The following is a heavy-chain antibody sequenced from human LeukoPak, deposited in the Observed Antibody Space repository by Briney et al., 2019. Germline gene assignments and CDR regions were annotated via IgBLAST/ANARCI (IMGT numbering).Heavy chain of an antibody. CDR1: GFTVSSSY. V-gene: IGHV3-66*01. Sequence: GGSLRLSCAASGFTVSSSYISWVRQAPGKGLEWVSFIYASGTTWYPDSVKGRFTISRDSSKNTVYLQMNSLRADDTAVYYCARGRVVGATWDTFDIWGQGTVVTISS. CDR2: IYASGTT. J-gene: IGHJ3*02. D-gene: IGHD1-26*01. CDR3: ARGRVVGATWDTFDI.